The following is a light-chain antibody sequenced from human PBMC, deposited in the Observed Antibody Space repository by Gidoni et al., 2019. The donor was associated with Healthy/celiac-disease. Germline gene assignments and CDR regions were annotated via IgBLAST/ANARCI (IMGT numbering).Light chain of an antibody. V-gene: IGKV3-15*01. CDR1: QSVSSN. CDR3: QQYNNWPPLT. J-gene: IGKJ4*01. Sequence: EIVMPQSPATLSVSPGERATLSCRASQSVSSNLAWYQQKPGQAPRLLIYGASTRATGIPARFSGSGPGTEFTLTISSLQSEDFAVYYCQQYNNWPPLTFXGXTKVEIK. CDR2: GAS.